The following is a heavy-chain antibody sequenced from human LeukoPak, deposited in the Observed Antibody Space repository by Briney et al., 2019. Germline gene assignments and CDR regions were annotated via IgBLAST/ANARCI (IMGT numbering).Heavy chain of an antibody. V-gene: IGHV4-59*01. D-gene: IGHD3-22*01. CDR1: GASISNYY. J-gene: IGHJ5*02. CDR2: IYYSGST. CDR3: ARHRYYYDSSGYYYQP. Sequence: SETLSLTCTASGASISNYYLNWIRQPPGKGLEWIGYIYYSGSTNYNPSLKSRVTISVDTSKNQFSLRLSSVTAADTAVYYCARHRYYYDSSGYYYQPWGQGTLVTVSS.